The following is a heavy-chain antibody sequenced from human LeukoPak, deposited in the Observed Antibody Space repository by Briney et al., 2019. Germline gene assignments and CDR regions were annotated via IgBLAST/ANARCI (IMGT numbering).Heavy chain of an antibody. Sequence: ASVKVSCKASGGTFSSYTISWVRQAPGQGLEWMGRIIPILGIAKYAQKLQGRVTITADKSTSTAYMELSSLRSEDTAVYFCAREWGLEGDVNWFDPWGQGTLVTVSS. CDR1: GGTFSSYT. V-gene: IGHV1-69*02. CDR3: AREWGLEGDVNWFDP. D-gene: IGHD1-26*01. J-gene: IGHJ5*02. CDR2: IIPILGIA.